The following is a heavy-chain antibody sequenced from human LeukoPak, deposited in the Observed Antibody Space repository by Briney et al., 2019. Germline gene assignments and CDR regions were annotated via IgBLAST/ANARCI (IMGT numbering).Heavy chain of an antibody. D-gene: IGHD2-15*01. CDR1: GFTFSSYA. Sequence: GGSLRPSCAASGFTFSSYAMSWVRQAPGKGLEWVSAISGSGGSTYYADSVKGRFTISRDNSKNTLYLQMNSLRAEDTAVYYCAKELCSGGSCYRGTFDYWGQGTLVTVSS. CDR3: AKELCSGGSCYRGTFDY. CDR2: ISGSGGST. J-gene: IGHJ4*02. V-gene: IGHV3-23*01.